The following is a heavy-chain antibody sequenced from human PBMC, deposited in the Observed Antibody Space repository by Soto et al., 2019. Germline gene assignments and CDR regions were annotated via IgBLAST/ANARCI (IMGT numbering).Heavy chain of an antibody. V-gene: IGHV4-30-4*01. CDR3: ARLTFNDILAGYFFDS. J-gene: IGHJ4*02. Sequence: QVQLQESGPRLVKPSQTRSLTCTVSGDSISSGDYYWAWIRQPPGKGLEWTGHIYYTGNTHYNPSLWGRVSISVDRSKDQFSLNLSSGTAADTAVYFCARLTFNDILAGYFFDSWGQGALVTASS. CDR1: GDSISSGDYY. CDR2: IYYTGNT. D-gene: IGHD3-9*01.